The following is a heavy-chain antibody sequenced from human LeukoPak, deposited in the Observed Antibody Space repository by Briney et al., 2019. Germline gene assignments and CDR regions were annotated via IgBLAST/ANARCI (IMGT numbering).Heavy chain of an antibody. D-gene: IGHD3-10*01. CDR1: GFTFSSYE. J-gene: IGHJ4*02. CDR3: ARVREYYFDY. V-gene: IGHV3-48*03. CDR2: ISSCGSTI. Sequence: GGSLRLSCAASGFTFSSYEMNWVRQAPGKGLEWVSYISSCGSTIYYADSVKGRFTISRDNAKNSLYLQMNSLRAEDTAVYYCARVREYYFDYWGQGTLVTVSS.